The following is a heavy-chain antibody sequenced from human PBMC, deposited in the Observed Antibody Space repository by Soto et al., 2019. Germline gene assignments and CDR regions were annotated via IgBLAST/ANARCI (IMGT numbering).Heavy chain of an antibody. V-gene: IGHV3-74*03. Sequence: EVQLVESGGGLIQPGGSLRLSCAASGFTFGNYWMHWVRQSPGKGLVWVSSINGDGSSTTYADSVEGRFTVSRDSAKNTLHLQMNSLRVEDTAVYYCVRDAGHRGDYWGQGTLVTVSS. CDR3: VRDAGHRGDY. CDR1: GFTFGNYW. D-gene: IGHD3-10*01. J-gene: IGHJ4*02. CDR2: INGDGSST.